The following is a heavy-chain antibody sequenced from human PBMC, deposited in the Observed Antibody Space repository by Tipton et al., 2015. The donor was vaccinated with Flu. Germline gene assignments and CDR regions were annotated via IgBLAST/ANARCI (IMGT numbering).Heavy chain of an antibody. Sequence: TLSLTCTVSGDSLSSYYWSWIRQPPGKGLEWIGQVYYSGTTNYNPSLKSRVTISLDTPKNQFSLKLSTVTAADTAVYYCARDPSLGMPDYFDYWGQGTLVTASS. CDR1: GDSLSSYY. D-gene: IGHD2-2*01. CDR3: ARDPSLGMPDYFDY. CDR2: VYYSGTT. J-gene: IGHJ4*02. V-gene: IGHV4-59*01.